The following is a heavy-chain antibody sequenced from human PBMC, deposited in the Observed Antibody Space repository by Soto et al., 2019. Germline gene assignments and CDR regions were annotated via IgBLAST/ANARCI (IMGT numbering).Heavy chain of an antibody. CDR1: GYTFTSYY. Sequence: ASLKVSCKASGYTFTSYYMHWVRQAPGQGLEWMGIINPSGGSTSYAQKFQGRVTMTRDTSTSTVYMELSSLRSEDTAVYYCARDERGLLLERWGQGTLVTVSS. CDR3: ARDERGLLLER. V-gene: IGHV1-46*01. CDR2: INPSGGST. J-gene: IGHJ4*02. D-gene: IGHD3-22*01.